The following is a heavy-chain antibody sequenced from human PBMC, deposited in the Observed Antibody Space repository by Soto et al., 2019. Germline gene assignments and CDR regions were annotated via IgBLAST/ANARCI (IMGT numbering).Heavy chain of an antibody. CDR2: INFDGSSA. CDR3: ARGPRGSYGFDY. D-gene: IGHD6-6*01. Sequence: EVQLVESGGGLVQPGGTLRLACAGAGFAFSTSWMHWVRQDPGKGLVWVSRINFDGSSADYADSVKGRFTISRDNAKNTLYLEMNSLRAEDTAVYHCARGPRGSYGFDYWGQGTLVTVSS. CDR1: GFAFSTSW. V-gene: IGHV3-74*01. J-gene: IGHJ4*02.